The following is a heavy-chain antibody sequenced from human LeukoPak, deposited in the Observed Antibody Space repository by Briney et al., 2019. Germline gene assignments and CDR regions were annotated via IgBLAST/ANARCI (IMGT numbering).Heavy chain of an antibody. CDR3: AKAHGGSYHSGID. Sequence: SGGSLRLSCAASGFTFSSYAMSWVRQAPGKGLEWVSAISGSGGSTYYADSVKGRFSISRDNSKNTLYLQMNSLRAEDTAVYYFAKAHGGSYHSGIDWGQGTLVTVSS. V-gene: IGHV3-23*01. CDR2: ISGSGGST. CDR1: GFTFSSYA. J-gene: IGHJ4*02. D-gene: IGHD1-26*01.